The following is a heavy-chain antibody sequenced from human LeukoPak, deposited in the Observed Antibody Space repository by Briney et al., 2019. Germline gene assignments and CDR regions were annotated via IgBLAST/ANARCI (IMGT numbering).Heavy chain of an antibody. CDR2: VYSTGHT. Sequence: SETLSLTCTVSGDSLYYWGWIRQPPGKGLEWIGSVYSTGHTNYNLSLKSRVTMSIDTSKNQLSLKLTSVTAADTAMYYCARLPSTVSYIAAAGTSDYWGQGTLVTVSS. CDR1: GDSLYY. CDR3: ARLPSTVSYIAAAGTSDY. J-gene: IGHJ4*02. D-gene: IGHD6-13*01. V-gene: IGHV4-39*01.